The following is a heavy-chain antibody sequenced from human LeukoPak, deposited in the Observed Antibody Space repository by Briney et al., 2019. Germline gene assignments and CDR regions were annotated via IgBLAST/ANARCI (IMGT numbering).Heavy chain of an antibody. J-gene: IGHJ4*02. CDR1: GFTFSNYW. D-gene: IGHD1-26*01. V-gene: IGHV3-7*01. CDR3: AKVVGATTFDY. CDR2: INQDGSEI. Sequence: GGSLRLSCAASGFTFSNYWMSWVRQAPGKGLEWLANINQDGSEIYYVDSVKGRFTISRDNSKNTLYLQMNSLRAEDTALYYCAKVVGATTFDYWGQGTLVTVSS.